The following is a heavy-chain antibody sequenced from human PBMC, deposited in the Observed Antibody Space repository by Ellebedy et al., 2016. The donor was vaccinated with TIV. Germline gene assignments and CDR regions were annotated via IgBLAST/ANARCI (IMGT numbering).Heavy chain of an antibody. CDR3: ARGGKKIGSGAWHNWFDP. D-gene: IGHD2-15*01. V-gene: IGHV1-2*02. CDR2: VNPITGGT. CDR1: GYTFTGYH. J-gene: IGHJ5*02. Sequence: ASVKVSCKASGYTFTGYHMHWVRQAPGQGLEWMGWVNPITGGTNYAQKFQGRVTMTRDTSISTVYVELSGLTSDDTAMYYCARGGKKIGSGAWHNWFDPWGRGSLVTVSS.